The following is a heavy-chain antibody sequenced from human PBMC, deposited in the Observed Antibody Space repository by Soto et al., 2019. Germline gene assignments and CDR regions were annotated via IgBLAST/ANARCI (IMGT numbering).Heavy chain of an antibody. CDR1: GGSIETFY. J-gene: IGHJ4*02. Sequence: VQLQESGPGLVKPSETLSLTCTVSGGSIETFYWSWIRQPPGKGLEWSGYISNTGSTTYNPSLESRVTVSVDTAKNEFSLKLNSVTAADTATYYCARILRDSQGWYHHDFWGQGTLVTVAS. V-gene: IGHV4-59*01. CDR2: ISNTGST. D-gene: IGHD6-19*01. CDR3: ARILRDSQGWYHHDF.